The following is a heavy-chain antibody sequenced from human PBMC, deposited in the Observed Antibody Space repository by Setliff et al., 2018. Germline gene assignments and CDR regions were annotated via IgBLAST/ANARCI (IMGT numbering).Heavy chain of an antibody. Sequence: SETLSLTCAASGGSFSDYYWTWIRQPPGKGLEWIGEINQRGSTNYNPSLKSRVTISIDTSKDQFSLKLRSVIAADTAVYYCARGGTYRYFDYWGQGTLVTVSS. CDR3: ARGGTYRYFDY. J-gene: IGHJ4*02. CDR2: INQRGST. CDR1: GGSFSDYY. V-gene: IGHV4-34*01.